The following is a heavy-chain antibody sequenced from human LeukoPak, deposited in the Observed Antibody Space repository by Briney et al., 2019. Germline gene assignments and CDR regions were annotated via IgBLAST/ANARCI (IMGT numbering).Heavy chain of an antibody. V-gene: IGHV1-18*01. D-gene: IGHD3-9*01. Sequence: GASVKVSCKASGYTFTSYGISWVRQAPGQGLEWMGWISAYSGNTNYAQKLQGRVTMTTDTSTNTAYMELRSLRSDDTAVYYCARDPNYDILTGTPYNWFDPWGQGTLVTVSS. J-gene: IGHJ5*02. CDR1: GYTFTSYG. CDR3: ARDPNYDILTGTPYNWFDP. CDR2: ISAYSGNT.